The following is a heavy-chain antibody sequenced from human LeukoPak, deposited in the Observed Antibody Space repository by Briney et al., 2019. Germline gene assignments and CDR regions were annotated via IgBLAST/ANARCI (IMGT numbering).Heavy chain of an antibody. CDR2: ISYSGYT. D-gene: IGHD4-23*01. CDR3: ARGRNDNGGMFFDS. CDR1: GASIRSYY. V-gene: IGHV4-59*01. Sequence: SETLSLTCTASGASIRSYYWSWIRQAPGKGLEWVGFISYSGYTSYSPSLKSRVAISVDTSKSQFSLRLTSMTVADTAIYYCARGRNDNGGMFFDSWAQGTLVTVSS. J-gene: IGHJ4*02.